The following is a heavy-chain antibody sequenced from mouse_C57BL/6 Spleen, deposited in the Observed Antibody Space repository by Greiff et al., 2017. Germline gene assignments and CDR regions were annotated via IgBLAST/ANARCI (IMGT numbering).Heavy chain of an antibody. J-gene: IGHJ3*01. Sequence: VQLQESGAELVMPGASVKLSCKASGYTFTSYWMHWVKQRPGQGLEWIGEIDPSDSYTNYNQKFKGKSTLTVDKSSSTAYMQLSSLTSEDSAVYYCARGVTAHATSFAYWGQGTLVTVSA. CDR1: GYTFTSYW. CDR2: IDPSDSYT. V-gene: IGHV1-69*01. CDR3: ARGVTAHATSFAY. D-gene: IGHD3-1*01.